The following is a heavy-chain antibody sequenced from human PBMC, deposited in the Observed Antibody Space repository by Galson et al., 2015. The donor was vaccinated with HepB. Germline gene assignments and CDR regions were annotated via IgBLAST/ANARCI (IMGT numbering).Heavy chain of an antibody. J-gene: IGHJ5*02. V-gene: IGHV3-11*01. Sequence: SLRLSCAASGFTFSDYYMSWIRQAPGKGLEWVSYISSSGSTIYYADSVKGRFTISRDNAKNSLYLQMNSLRAEDTAVYYCARFVGYCSSTSCQHWFDPWGQGTLVTVSS. CDR3: ARFVGYCSSTSCQHWFDP. CDR1: GFTFSDYY. D-gene: IGHD2-2*01. CDR2: ISSSGSTI.